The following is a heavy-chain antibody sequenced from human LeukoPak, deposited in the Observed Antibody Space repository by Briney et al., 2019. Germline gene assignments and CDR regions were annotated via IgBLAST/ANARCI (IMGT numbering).Heavy chain of an antibody. CDR1: GFTFSSYA. V-gene: IGHV3-23*01. D-gene: IGHD2-2*01. CDR3: AKNQQYQLLDAFDI. CDR2: ISGSGGRT. J-gene: IGHJ3*02. Sequence: GGSLRLSCAASGFTFSSYAMSWVRQAPVKGLEWVSAISGSGGRTYYADSVKGRFTIYRDNSKNTLYLQMNSLRAEDTVVYYCAKNQQYQLLDAFDIWGQGTMVTVSS.